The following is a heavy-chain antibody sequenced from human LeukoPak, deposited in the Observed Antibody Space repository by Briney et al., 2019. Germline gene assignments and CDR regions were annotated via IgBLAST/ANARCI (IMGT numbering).Heavy chain of an antibody. V-gene: IGHV1-69*05. CDR1: GGTFSSYA. J-gene: IGHJ3*02. Sequence: SVKVSCKASGGTFSSYAISWVRQAPGQGLEWMGRIIPIFGTANYAQKFQGRVTITTDESTSTAYMELSSLRSDDTAVYYCARTKYYYDSSGISHGAFDIWGQGTMVTVSS. CDR2: IIPIFGTA. CDR3: ARTKYYYDSSGISHGAFDI. D-gene: IGHD3-22*01.